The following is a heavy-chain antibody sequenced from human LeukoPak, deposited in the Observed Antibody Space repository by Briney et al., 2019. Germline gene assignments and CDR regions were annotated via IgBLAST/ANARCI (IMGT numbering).Heavy chain of an antibody. CDR3: ARVTFTDDAFDI. Sequence: EASVKVSCKASGYTFTSYGTSWVRQAPGQGLEWMGWISAYNGNTNYAQKLQGRVTMTTETSTSTAYMELRSLRSDDTAVYYCARVTFTDDAFDIWGQGTMVTVSS. V-gene: IGHV1-18*01. CDR1: GYTFTSYG. J-gene: IGHJ3*02. D-gene: IGHD1-20*01. CDR2: ISAYNGNT.